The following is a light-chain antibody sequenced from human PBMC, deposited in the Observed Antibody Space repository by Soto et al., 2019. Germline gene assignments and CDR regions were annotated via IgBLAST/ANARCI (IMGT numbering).Light chain of an antibody. CDR3: QQYDTLPPT. Sequence: DIQMTQSPSSLSASVGDRVTITCRASQGINNYLIWYPQKPGKAPELLIYDAFSLQTGVPSRFSGGASGTDFSLTISSLQPEDVATYYCQQYDTLPPTFGQGTKLEI. CDR2: DAF. V-gene: IGKV1-33*01. CDR1: QGINNY. J-gene: IGKJ2*01.